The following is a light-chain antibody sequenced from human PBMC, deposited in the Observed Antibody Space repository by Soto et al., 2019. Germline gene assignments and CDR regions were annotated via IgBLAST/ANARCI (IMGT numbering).Light chain of an antibody. Sequence: QSVLTQAACVSGSPGQSITISWAGTSGDVGGYNYVSWYQQHPGKAPKLMIYEVTNRPSGVSNRFTGSKSGNTASLTISGLQAEDEDDYYSRSYTSRSTLGFRSGSKVT. V-gene: IGLV2-14*01. CDR1: SGDVGGYNY. CDR3: RSYTSRSTLG. CDR2: EVT. J-gene: IGLJ1*01.